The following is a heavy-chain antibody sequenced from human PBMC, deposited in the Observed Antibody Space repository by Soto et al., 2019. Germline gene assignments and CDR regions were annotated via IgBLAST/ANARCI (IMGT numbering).Heavy chain of an antibody. CDR3: ARDGDVNTGFGKDY. Sequence: AGGSLRLSCAASGFTFSSYGMHWVRQAPGKGLEWVAFIWHDGGNKFYAESVKGRFTISRDNSKNTLYLQMTSLSAEDTAMYYCARDGDVNTGFGKDYWGQGXLVTVYS. CDR1: GFTFSSYG. J-gene: IGHJ4*02. D-gene: IGHD3-16*01. CDR2: IWHDGGNK. V-gene: IGHV3-33*01.